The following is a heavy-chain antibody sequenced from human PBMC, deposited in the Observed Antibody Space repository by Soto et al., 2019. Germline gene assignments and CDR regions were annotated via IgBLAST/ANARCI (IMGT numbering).Heavy chain of an antibody. D-gene: IGHD5-12*01. V-gene: IGHV1-18*01. CDR2: ISTYNGDT. J-gene: IGHJ6*02. CDR1: GYTFTRSG. CDR3: AREGVAPYDYDGMDV. Sequence: QVQLVQSGAEVKKPGASVKVSCKASGYTFTRSGISWVRQAPGQGLEWMGWISTYNGDTNYAQTLQDRVTMTRDASTSTAYMELRSLRSDDTAVYYCAREGVAPYDYDGMDVWGQGTPVSVSS.